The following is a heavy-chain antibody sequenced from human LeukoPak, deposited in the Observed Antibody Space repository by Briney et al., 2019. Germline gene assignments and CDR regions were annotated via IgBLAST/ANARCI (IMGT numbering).Heavy chain of an antibody. CDR1: GGSISSSSYY. V-gene: IGHV4-39*07. J-gene: IGHJ6*03. D-gene: IGHD7-27*01. CDR2: IYYSGST. CDR3: ARGRVTGDYYYYYYMDV. Sequence: KPSETLSLTCTVSGGSISSSSYYWGWIRQPPGKGLEWIGSIYYSGSTYYNPSLKSRVTISVDKSKNQFSLKLSSVTAADTAVYYCARGRVTGDYYYYYYMDVWGKGTTVTVSS.